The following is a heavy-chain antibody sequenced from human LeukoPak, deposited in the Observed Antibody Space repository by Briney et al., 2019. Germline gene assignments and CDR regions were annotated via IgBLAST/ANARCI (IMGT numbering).Heavy chain of an antibody. CDR1: GFTFSSYE. D-gene: IGHD5-18*01. V-gene: IGHV3-48*03. CDR2: ISSSGNTV. CDR3: ARIADTAKEDY. J-gene: IGHJ4*02. Sequence: GGSLRLSCAVSGFTFSSYEMNWVRQAPGKGLEWVSYISSSGNTVYYPDSVRGRFTISRDNANNSLYLQMNSLRAEDTAVYYCARIADTAKEDYWGQGTLVTVSS.